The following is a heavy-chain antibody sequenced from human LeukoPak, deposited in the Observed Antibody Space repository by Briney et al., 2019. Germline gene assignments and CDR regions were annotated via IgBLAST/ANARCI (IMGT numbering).Heavy chain of an antibody. D-gene: IGHD4-23*01. CDR3: AGHASTTVVTGHSDY. J-gene: IGHJ4*02. CDR2: ISAYNGNT. CDR1: GYTFTSYG. V-gene: IGHV1-18*01. Sequence: GASVKVSCKASGYTFTSYGISWVRQAPGQGLEWMGWISAYNGNTNYAQKLQGRVTMTTDTSTSTAYMELRSLRSDDTAVYYCAGHASTTVVTGHSDYWGQGTLVTVSS.